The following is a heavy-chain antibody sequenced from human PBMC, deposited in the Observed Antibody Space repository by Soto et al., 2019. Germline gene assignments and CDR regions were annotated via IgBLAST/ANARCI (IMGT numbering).Heavy chain of an antibody. CDR3: ARGRVRHYYFDY. CDR2: VSYSGHF. J-gene: IGHJ4*02. CDR1: GDSVRSDDFY. D-gene: IGHD3-10*01. V-gene: IGHV4-31*03. Sequence: QVQLHEAGPGLLKPSQTLSLRCTVSGDSVRSDDFYWSWIRQHPGKGLEWIGYVSYSGHFYYNPFLQTRVDMAVDESNNRVSQTLTSVTAADTAVYYCARGRVRHYYFDYWGQGTLVSVSS.